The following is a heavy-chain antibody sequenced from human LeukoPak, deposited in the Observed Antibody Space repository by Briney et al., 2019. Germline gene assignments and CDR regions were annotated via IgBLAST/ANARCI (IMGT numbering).Heavy chain of an antibody. V-gene: IGHV3-48*01. J-gene: IGHJ4*02. CDR1: GFTFSSYS. Sequence: GGSLRLSCAASGFTFSSYSMSWVRQAPGKGLEWISFIRSSGNIMYYADSVKGRFTVSRDNAKTSVYLQMNSLRAGDTAVYRCVREGGWETGSYSAYWGQGTLVTVSS. CDR2: IRSSGNIM. D-gene: IGHD3-10*01. CDR3: VREGGWETGSYSAY.